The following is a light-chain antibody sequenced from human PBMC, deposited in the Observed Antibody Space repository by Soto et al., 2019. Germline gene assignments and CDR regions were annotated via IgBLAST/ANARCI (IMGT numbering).Light chain of an antibody. CDR1: QSVAGSY. Sequence: EIVFTQSPCTLSLSPGERANLSCRASQSVAGSYLAWYQQKPGQAPRLLIYGASSRATGFPDRFSGSGSGTDFTLTISRLEPEDFAVYYCQQYGNSPITFGQGTRLEIK. J-gene: IGKJ5*01. CDR3: QQYGNSPIT. CDR2: GAS. V-gene: IGKV3-20*01.